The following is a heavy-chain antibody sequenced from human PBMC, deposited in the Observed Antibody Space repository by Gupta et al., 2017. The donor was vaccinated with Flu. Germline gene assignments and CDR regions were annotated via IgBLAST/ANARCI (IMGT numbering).Heavy chain of an antibody. CDR2: VSNDGSKE. J-gene: IGHJ4*02. V-gene: IGHV3-30-3*01. D-gene: IGHD5-12*01. CDR3: ARDSGYDYGHHFDH. Sequence: SGFTFRRYAMHWVRQAPGKGLEWVARVSNDGSKEYYADSVKGRFTISRDNSKNTLYLQMTSLRADDTAVYYCARDSGYDYGHHFDHWGQGTLVTVSS. CDR1: GFTFRRYA.